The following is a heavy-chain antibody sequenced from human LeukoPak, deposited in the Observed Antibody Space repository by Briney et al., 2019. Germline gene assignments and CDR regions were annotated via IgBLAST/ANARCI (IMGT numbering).Heavy chain of an antibody. Sequence: GGSLRLSCAASGFTFSSYGMHLVRQAPGKGLEWVAVIRYDVSNKYYAASVKGRFTISRDYSKNTLYLQMNSLRAEDTAVYYCAKDLGGAYCGGDCSVDYWGQGTLVTVSS. CDR2: IRYDVSNK. V-gene: IGHV3-30*02. D-gene: IGHD2-21*02. CDR1: GFTFSSYG. CDR3: AKDLGGAYCGGDCSVDY. J-gene: IGHJ4*02.